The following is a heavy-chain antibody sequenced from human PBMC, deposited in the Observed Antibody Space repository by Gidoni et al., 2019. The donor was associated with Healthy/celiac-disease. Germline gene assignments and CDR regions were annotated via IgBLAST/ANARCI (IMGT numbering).Heavy chain of an antibody. CDR1: GGSVSCGTDY. CDR2: IFYTGNT. Sequence: QVQLQESGPGLVKPSKTLSLTRPVSGGSVSCGTDYWSWIRQPPGKGLEWIGYIFYTGNTNYKPSLKRRVTISVVSSKKQFSLKLSSVTAADAAVYYCARVLGNYFDYWGQGTLVTVSS. V-gene: IGHV4-61*01. J-gene: IGHJ4*02. D-gene: IGHD3-16*01. CDR3: ARVLGNYFDY.